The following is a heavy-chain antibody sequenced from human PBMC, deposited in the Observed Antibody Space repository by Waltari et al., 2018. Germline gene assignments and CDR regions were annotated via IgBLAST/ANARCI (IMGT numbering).Heavy chain of an antibody. D-gene: IGHD6-19*01. J-gene: IGHJ6*02. V-gene: IGHV3-21*02. CDR2: IGSSSSFM. CDR1: GFKFSAYA. Sequence: EVQLVESGGGLVKPGGSLRLSCVASGFKFSAYAMNWVRQAPGKGGEWVSSIGSSSSFMDYADSVRGRFTVSRDNAKNTLYLQMDTLRAEDTAVYYCAREGAEQWVVEDYGMDVWGQGTSVTVSS. CDR3: AREGAEQWVVEDYGMDV.